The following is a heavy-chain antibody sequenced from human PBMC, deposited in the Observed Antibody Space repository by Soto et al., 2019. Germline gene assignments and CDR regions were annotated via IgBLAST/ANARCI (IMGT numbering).Heavy chain of an antibody. D-gene: IGHD3-16*01. V-gene: IGHV3-23*01. CDR2: ISGSGDTT. Sequence: PGWTLRLSCAVSQLTPNRYLLYCVRLDPGKGLEWVSSISGSGDTTYYADSVKGRFTISRDNSKNTLYLQMNSLRVEDTALYYFSIFYYGYRWAPGDYCGQRTLVPVS. CDR3: SIFYYGYRWAPGDY. CDR1: QLTPNRYL. J-gene: IGHJ4*01.